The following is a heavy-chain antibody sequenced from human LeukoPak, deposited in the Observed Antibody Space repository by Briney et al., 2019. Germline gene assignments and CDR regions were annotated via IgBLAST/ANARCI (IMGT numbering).Heavy chain of an antibody. J-gene: IGHJ4*02. Sequence: SETLSLTCAVYGGSFSGYYWSWIRQPPGKGLEWIGEINHSGSTNYNPSLKSRVTISVDTSKNQFSLKLSSVTAADTAVYYCATARGYSYGYGVHWGQGTLVTVSS. CDR3: ATARGYSYGYGVH. CDR1: GGSFSGYY. V-gene: IGHV4-34*01. D-gene: IGHD5-18*01. CDR2: INHSGST.